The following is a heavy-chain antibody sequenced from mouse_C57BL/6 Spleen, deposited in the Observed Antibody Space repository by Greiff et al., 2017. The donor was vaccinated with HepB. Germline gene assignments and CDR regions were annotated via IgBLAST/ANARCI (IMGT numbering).Heavy chain of an antibody. J-gene: IGHJ4*01. CDR1: GYTFTSYW. CDR2: INPSSGYT. D-gene: IGHD2-2*01. V-gene: IGHV1-7*01. CDR3: ARVVTQYYYAMDY. Sequence: QVQLKESGAELAKPGASVKLSCKASGYTFTSYWMHWVKQRPGQGLEWIGYINPSSGYTKYNQKFKDKATLTADKSSSTAYMQLSSLTYEDSAVYDCARVVTQYYYAMDYWGQGTSVTVSS.